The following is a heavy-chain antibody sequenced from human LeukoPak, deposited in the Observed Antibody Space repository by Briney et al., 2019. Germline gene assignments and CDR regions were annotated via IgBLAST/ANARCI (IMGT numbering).Heavy chain of an antibody. J-gene: IGHJ3*01. CDR1: GYTFTSYT. D-gene: IGHD7-27*01. Sequence: GASVKVSCKASGYTFTSYTMHWVRQAPGQRLEWMGWINADNHNTKYSQKFQGRVTITGDTSASTAYLELNSLRVEDTAVYYCARDPPNSGYTLDVWGQGTMVTVSS. V-gene: IGHV1-3*01. CDR3: ARDPPNSGYTLDV. CDR2: INADNHNT.